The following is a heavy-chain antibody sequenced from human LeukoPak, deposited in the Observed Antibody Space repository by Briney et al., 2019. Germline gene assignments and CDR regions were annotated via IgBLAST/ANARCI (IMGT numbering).Heavy chain of an antibody. CDR1: GFSLSTRGVG. J-gene: IGHJ4*02. D-gene: IGHD2-21*02. CDR3: PQSHPYVTSDFFDY. Sequence: SGPTLVNPTQTLTLTCTFSGFSLSTRGVGVGWIRQPPGKALEWLALIYWDDDKRYSPSLKSRFTITKDTSKNQVVLTMTNMAPVTPPHYSVPQSHPYVTSDFFDYWAQEPLSPSPQ. V-gene: IGHV2-5*02. CDR2: IYWDDDK.